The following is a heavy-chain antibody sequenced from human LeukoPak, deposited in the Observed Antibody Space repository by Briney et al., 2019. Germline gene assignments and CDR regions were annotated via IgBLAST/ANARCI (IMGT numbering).Heavy chain of an antibody. D-gene: IGHD3-22*01. CDR3: ARDRLGDYDHSGYYDK. CDR2: ICDSGRTI. V-gene: IGHV3-11*01. J-gene: IGHJ4*02. CDR1: GFTFSDHY. Sequence: GGPLRLSRAASGFTFSDHYMSWIRQAPGKGLEWVSYICDSGRTIYYADSVKGRFTISRDNAKNSVYLQMNNLRAEDTAVYYCARDRLGDYDHSGYYDKWGQGTLVTVSS.